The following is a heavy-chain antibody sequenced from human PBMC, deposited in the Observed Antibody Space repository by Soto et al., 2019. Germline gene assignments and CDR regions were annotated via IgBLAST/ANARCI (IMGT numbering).Heavy chain of an antibody. CDR1: GGSMTSYY. CDR2: VYSSGGT. Sequence: SETLSLTCTVSGGSMTSYYWTWIRQPAGKGLEWIGRVYSSGGTHYNPSLKSRVTISLDTSKNQFSLRLLSVTDADAAVYFCARDRGVRGSRAFDIWGQGTMVTVSS. V-gene: IGHV4-4*07. D-gene: IGHD3-10*01. CDR3: ARDRGVRGSRAFDI. J-gene: IGHJ3*02.